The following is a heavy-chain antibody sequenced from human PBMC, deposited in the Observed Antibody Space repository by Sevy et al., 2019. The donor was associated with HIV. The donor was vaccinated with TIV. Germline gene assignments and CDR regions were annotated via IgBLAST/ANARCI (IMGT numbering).Heavy chain of an antibody. CDR1: GYTFTSYG. CDR2: ISAYNGNT. V-gene: IGHV1-18*01. CDR3: ARCDDDILTGYSPAYFDY. Sequence: ASVKVSCKASGYTFTSYGISWVRQAPGQGLEWMGWISAYNGNTNYAQKLQGRVTMTTDTSTSTAYMELRSLRSDDTAVYYCARCDDDILTGYSPAYFDYWGQGTLVTVSS. D-gene: IGHD3-9*01. J-gene: IGHJ4*02.